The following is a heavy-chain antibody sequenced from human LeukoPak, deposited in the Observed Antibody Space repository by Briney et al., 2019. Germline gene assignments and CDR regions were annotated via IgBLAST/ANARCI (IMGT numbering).Heavy chain of an antibody. V-gene: IGHV3-30*18. CDR3: AKNYDYWSGPYYMDV. D-gene: IGHD3-3*01. Sequence: GGSLRLSCAASGFTFSSFGMHWVRQAPGKGLEWVAVISYDGNKENYADSVKGRFSISRDNSKNTLDLQMNSLRHGDTAVYYCAKNYDYWSGPYYMDVWGKGTTVTVSS. CDR2: ISYDGNKE. J-gene: IGHJ6*03. CDR1: GFTFSSFG.